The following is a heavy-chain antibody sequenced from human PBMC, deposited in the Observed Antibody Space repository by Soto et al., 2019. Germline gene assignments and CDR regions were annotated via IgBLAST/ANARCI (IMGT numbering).Heavy chain of an antibody. CDR2: IIPIFGTA. Sequence: AVKVSCKSSGGTFSSYAISWVRQAPGQGLEWMGGIIPIFGTANYAQKFQGRVTITAAESTSTAYMELSSLRSEDTAVYYCAIWEVGLYGGGDYYYGMGVRGKGTKVTVSS. D-gene: IGHD2-21*01. J-gene: IGHJ6*04. CDR3: AIWEVGLYGGGDYYYGMGV. V-gene: IGHV1-69*13. CDR1: GGTFSSYA.